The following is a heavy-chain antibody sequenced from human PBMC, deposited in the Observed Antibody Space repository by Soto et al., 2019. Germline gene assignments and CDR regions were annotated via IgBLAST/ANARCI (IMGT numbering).Heavy chain of an antibody. CDR2: IYHSGST. CDR1: GGSISSGGYS. Sequence: PSETLSLTCAVSGGSISSGGYSWSWIRQPPGKGLEWIGYIYHSGSTLYTPSLRSRVTISVDTSKNQFSLKLASVAAADTATYFCARLQAAVPHYWGQGTLVNVSS. D-gene: IGHD6-13*01. J-gene: IGHJ4*02. V-gene: IGHV4-30-2*03. CDR3: ARLQAAVPHY.